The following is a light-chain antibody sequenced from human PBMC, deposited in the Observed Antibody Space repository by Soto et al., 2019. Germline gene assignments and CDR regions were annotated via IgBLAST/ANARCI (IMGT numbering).Light chain of an antibody. CDR3: SSYTSRTTDI. V-gene: IGLV2-14*01. Sequence: QSALTQPASVSGSPGQSITISCTGTSSDVGGDKFVSWYQQHPGKAPKLLIYEVTNRPFGVSDRFSGSKSDNTASLTISGLQVEDEADYYCSSYTSRTTDIFGTGTKLTVL. J-gene: IGLJ1*01. CDR2: EVT. CDR1: SSDVGGDKF.